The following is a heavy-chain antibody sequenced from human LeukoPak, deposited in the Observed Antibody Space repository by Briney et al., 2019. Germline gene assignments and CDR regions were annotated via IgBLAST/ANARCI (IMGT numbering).Heavy chain of an antibody. CDR3: ASQFWWAAVAGTTLDY. CDR1: GFTFSSYW. J-gene: IGHJ4*02. V-gene: IGHV3-7*05. CDR2: IKEDGSEK. D-gene: IGHD6-19*01. Sequence: PTGGSLRLSCIASGFTFSSYWMSWVRQAPGGGLEWVANIKEDGSEKYYVDSVKGRFTISRDNAKISLYPQMNSLRAEDTAVYYCASQFWWAAVAGTTLDYWGQGTLVTVSS.